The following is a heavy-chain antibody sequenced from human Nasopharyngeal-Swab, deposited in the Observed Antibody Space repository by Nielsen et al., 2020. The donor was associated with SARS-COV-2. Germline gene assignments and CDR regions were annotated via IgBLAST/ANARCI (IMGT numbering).Heavy chain of an antibody. CDR3: ARVGLFDY. Sequence: GESLKISCAASGFTFSSYWMSWVRQAPGKGLEWVANIKQDGSEKYYVDSVKGRFTTSRDNAKNSLYLQLNSLRAEDTAVYYCARVGLFDYWGQGTLVTVSS. CDR1: GFTFSSYW. CDR2: IKQDGSEK. V-gene: IGHV3-7*01. J-gene: IGHJ4*02.